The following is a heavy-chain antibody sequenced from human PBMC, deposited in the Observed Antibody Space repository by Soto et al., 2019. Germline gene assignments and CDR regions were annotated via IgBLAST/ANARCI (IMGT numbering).Heavy chain of an antibody. D-gene: IGHD3-22*01. J-gene: IGHJ4*02. CDR1: GFTFSNYA. V-gene: IGHV3-23*01. Sequence: GESLKISCAASGFTFSNYAMSWVRQAPGKGLEWVSAMSASGKSTYYADSVKGRFTISRDNFRDTLYVQMSSLRVEDTAVYYCARIPYDNSGTIFDYWGQGTLVTVSS. CDR2: MSASGKST. CDR3: ARIPYDNSGTIFDY.